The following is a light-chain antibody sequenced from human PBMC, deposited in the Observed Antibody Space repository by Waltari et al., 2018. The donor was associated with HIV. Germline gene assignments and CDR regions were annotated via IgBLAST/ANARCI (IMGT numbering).Light chain of an antibody. J-gene: IGKJ2*01. V-gene: IGKV3-15*01. CDR2: GAS. Sequence: LTQSPATLSVSPGERVTLSCRASQSLTANLAWYQQRPGQAPRLLIYGASSRATDIPARFTGSGSGTDYTLTIRSVQSEDSAVYYCQQNIHWPPYTFGQGTKL. CDR1: QSLTAN. CDR3: QQNIHWPPYT.